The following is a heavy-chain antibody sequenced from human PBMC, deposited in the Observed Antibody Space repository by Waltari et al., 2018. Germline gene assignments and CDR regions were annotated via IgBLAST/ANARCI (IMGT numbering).Heavy chain of an antibody. D-gene: IGHD1-26*01. CDR1: GFTLSSYS. Sequence: QVQLVESGGGVVQPGRSLRLSCAASGFTLSSYSMPWVRQAPGKGLEWVAVIWYDGSNPNYADSVKGRFTISRDNSKNTLYLQLNSLGAVDTAVYYCARDKWELNYWGQGTLVTVSS. J-gene: IGHJ4*02. CDR3: ARDKWELNY. V-gene: IGHV3-33*01. CDR2: IWYDGSNP.